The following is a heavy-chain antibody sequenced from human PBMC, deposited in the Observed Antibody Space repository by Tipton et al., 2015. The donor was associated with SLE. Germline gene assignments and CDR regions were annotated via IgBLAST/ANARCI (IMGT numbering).Heavy chain of an antibody. Sequence: TLSLTCTVSGGSISSGSYYWGWIRPLPGKGLEWIGYIYYSGSAYYNPSLKNRFNFSVDKSKNQFSLNLSSVTAADTAVYYCARQNHDEAFDYWGQGTLVTVSS. J-gene: IGHJ4*02. CDR3: ARQNHDEAFDY. V-gene: IGHV4-31*03. D-gene: IGHD1-14*01. CDR1: GGSISSGSYY. CDR2: IYYSGSA.